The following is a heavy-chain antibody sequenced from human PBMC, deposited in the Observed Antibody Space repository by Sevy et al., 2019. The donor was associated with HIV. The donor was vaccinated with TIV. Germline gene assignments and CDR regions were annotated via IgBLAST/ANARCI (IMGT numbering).Heavy chain of an antibody. CDR2: ISSSSSTM. V-gene: IGHV3-48*02. CDR1: GFTFSSYS. CDR3: ARERILPLSGTALDY. J-gene: IGHJ4*02. D-gene: IGHD1-26*01. Sequence: GGSLRLSCAASGFTFSSYSMNWVRQAPGKGLEWVSYISSSSSTMYYADSVKGRFTISRDNAKNSLYLQMNSLRDEDTAVYYCARERILPLSGTALDYWGQGTLVTVSS.